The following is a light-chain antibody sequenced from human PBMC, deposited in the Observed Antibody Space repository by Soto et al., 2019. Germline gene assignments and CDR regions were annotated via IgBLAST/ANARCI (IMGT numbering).Light chain of an antibody. CDR3: QQYNNWPPMA. CDR1: QSVSRN. V-gene: IGKV3-15*01. Sequence: EIVMTQSPATLSVSPGERATLSCRASQSVSRNLAWYQQKPGQAPRLLIYDTSARATDIPARFSGSGSGTEFTLTISSLQSEDFAVYYCQQYNNWPPMAFGQGTKVEIK. J-gene: IGKJ1*01. CDR2: DTS.